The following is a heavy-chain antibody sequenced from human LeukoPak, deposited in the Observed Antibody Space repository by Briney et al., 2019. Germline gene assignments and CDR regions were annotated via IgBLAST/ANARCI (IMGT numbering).Heavy chain of an antibody. D-gene: IGHD2-15*01. CDR2: IYYSGST. J-gene: IGHJ4*02. Sequence: KPSETLSLTCTVSGGSISSSNCYWGWIRQPPGKGLEWIGNIYYSGSTYYNPSLKSRVAISVDTSKNQLSLKLSSVTAADTAVYYCARLLGDCSGGSCYFFDYWGQGTLVTVSS. CDR1: GGSISSSNCY. CDR3: ARLLGDCSGGSCYFFDY. V-gene: IGHV4-39*01.